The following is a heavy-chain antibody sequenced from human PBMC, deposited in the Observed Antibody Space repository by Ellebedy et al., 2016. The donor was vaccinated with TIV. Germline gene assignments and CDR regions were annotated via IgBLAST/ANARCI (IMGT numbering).Heavy chain of an antibody. V-gene: IGHV1-46*01. CDR3: AREGDIVVVPVAIGFDY. CDR2: INPRGGGT. D-gene: IGHD2-2*01. J-gene: IGHJ4*02. CDR1: GYTVTIYY. Sequence: AASVKVSCKASGYTVTIYYMHWVRQAPGQGLEWMGIINPRGGGTSFAQKFQGRVTMTRDTSTSTVYMELSSLRSEDTAVYYCAREGDIVVVPVAIGFDYWGQGTLVTVSS.